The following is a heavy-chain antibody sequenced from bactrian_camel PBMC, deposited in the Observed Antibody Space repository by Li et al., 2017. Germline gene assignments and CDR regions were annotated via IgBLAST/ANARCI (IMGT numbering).Heavy chain of an antibody. CDR2: IDSDGTT. CDR1: GFTESTYC. Sequence: HVQLVESGGGSVQSGGSLRLSCVVSGFTESTYCMGWFRQAPGKARESVATIDSDGTTLYIDDVKGRFTMSQDTAKNTVYLQMNNLKPEDTATYYCAAAYGGGWCTLAFYAWNWRGQGTQVTVS. CDR3: AAAYGGGWCTLAFYAWNW. J-gene: IGHJ4*01. V-gene: IGHV3S9*01. D-gene: IGHD6*01.